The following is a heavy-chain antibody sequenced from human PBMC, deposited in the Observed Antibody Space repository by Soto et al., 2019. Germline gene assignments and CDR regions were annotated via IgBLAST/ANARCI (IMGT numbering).Heavy chain of an antibody. Sequence: SETLSLTCAVSGGSISSSNWWSWVRQPPGKGLEWIGEIYHSGSTNYNPSLKSRVTISVDKSKNQFSLKLSSVTAADTAVYYCARDLRTTISPYYYYGMDVWGQGTTVTVSS. D-gene: IGHD5-12*01. CDR2: IYHSGST. J-gene: IGHJ6*02. CDR3: ARDLRTTISPYYYYGMDV. CDR1: GGSISSSNW. V-gene: IGHV4-4*02.